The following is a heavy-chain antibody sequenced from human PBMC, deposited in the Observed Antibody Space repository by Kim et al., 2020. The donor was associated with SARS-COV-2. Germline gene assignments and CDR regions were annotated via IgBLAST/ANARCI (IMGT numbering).Heavy chain of an antibody. D-gene: IGHD1-20*01. CDR3: ARDPSQITGTNGGFDY. J-gene: IGHJ4*02. Sequence: SLNSRVTISVDTSKNQFSLKLSSVTAADTAVYYCARDPSQITGTNGGFDYWGQGTLVTVSS. V-gene: IGHV4-39*07.